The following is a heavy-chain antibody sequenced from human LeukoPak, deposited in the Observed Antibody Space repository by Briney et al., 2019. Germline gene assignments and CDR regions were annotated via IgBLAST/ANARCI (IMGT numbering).Heavy chain of an antibody. D-gene: IGHD2-2*01. CDR1: GDSVSSNSVT. CDR2: TYYRSTSYN. J-gene: IGHJ5*02. V-gene: IGHV6-1*01. CDR3: ARRLTQYDCFDP. Sequence: SQTLSLTSAISGDSVSSNSVTWNWIRQSPSRGLEWLGRTYYRSTSYNDYAVSVRGRITVNPDTSKNQFSLHLNSVTPEDTAVYYCARRLTQYDCFDPWGQGILVTVSS.